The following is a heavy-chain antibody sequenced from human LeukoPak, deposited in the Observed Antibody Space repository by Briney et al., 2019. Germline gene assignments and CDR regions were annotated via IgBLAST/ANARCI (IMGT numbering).Heavy chain of an antibody. CDR1: GYTFTSYG. CDR3: ARASFIQVSSGGYYHYYMDV. CDR2: ISAYTGNT. J-gene: IGHJ6*03. V-gene: IGHV1-18*01. Sequence: ASVKVSCKASGYTFTSYGISWVRQAPGEGLEWMGWISAYTGNTNYAQKLQGRVTMTTDTSTSTAYMELRSLRSDDTAVYYCARASFIQVSSGGYYHYYMDVWGKGTTFTVSS. D-gene: IGHD6-6*01.